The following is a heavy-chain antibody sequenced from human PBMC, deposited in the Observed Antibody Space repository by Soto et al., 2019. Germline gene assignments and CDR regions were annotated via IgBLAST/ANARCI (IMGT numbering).Heavy chain of an antibody. J-gene: IGHJ4*02. CDR1: GFTFSSYS. V-gene: IGHV3-21*01. CDR2: ISSSSSYI. Sequence: VGSLRLSCAASGFTFSSYSMNWVRQAPGKGLEWVSSISSSSSYIYYADSVKGRFTISRDNAKNSLYLQMNSLRAEDTAVYYCARNRGYSYGGIDYWGQGTLVTVSS. CDR3: ARNRGYSYGGIDY. D-gene: IGHD5-18*01.